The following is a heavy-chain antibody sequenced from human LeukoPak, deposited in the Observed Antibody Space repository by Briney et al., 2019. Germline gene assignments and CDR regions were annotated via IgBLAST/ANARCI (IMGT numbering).Heavy chain of an antibody. Sequence: PSQTLSLTCTVSGGSISSGGYYWSWIRQHPGKGLEWIGYIYYSGSTYYNPSLKSRVTISVDTSKNQFSLKLSSVTAADTAVYYCASSPRTVTTWAPEYFQHWGQGTLVTVSS. CDR1: GGSISSGGYY. V-gene: IGHV4-31*03. CDR2: IYYSGST. J-gene: IGHJ1*01. D-gene: IGHD4-17*01. CDR3: ASSPRTVTTWAPEYFQH.